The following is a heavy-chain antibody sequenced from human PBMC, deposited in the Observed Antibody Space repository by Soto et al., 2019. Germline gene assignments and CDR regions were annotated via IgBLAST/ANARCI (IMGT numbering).Heavy chain of an antibody. Sequence: GGSLRLSCEASGFTVSNNFVTWVRQAPGKGLEWVSIIYAGGNTYYADLLKGRFTLSRDSSENTVYLQMNSLRPDDTAIYYCARGYWLDPWGQGTLVTVSS. V-gene: IGHV3-53*05. CDR1: GFTVSNNF. CDR3: ARGYWLDP. J-gene: IGHJ5*02. CDR2: IYAGGNT.